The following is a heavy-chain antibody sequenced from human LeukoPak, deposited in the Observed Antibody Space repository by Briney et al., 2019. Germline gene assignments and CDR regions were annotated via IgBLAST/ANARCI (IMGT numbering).Heavy chain of an antibody. V-gene: IGHV3-21*01. Sequence: TGXXLXXSCAXXGFXXXSYSMNWVRQAPGKGLEWVXSTSSSSSYIYYADSVKGRFTISRDNAKNSLYLQMNSLRAEDTAVYYCASWGLEKGYYYYMDVWGKGTTVTVSS. CDR3: ASWGLEKGYYYYMDV. CDR2: TSSSSSYI. J-gene: IGHJ6*03. D-gene: IGHD3-16*01. CDR1: GFXXXSYS.